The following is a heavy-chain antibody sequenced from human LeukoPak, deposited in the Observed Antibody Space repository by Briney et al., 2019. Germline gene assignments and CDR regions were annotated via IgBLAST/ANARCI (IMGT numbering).Heavy chain of an antibody. V-gene: IGHV3-23*01. Sequence: GGSLRLSCAASGFTFSSYAMSWVRQAPGKGMEWVSAISGSGGSTYYADSVKGRFTISRDNSKNTLYLQMNSLRAEDTVVYYCAKDDGGYDFSMSDYWGQGTLVTVSS. CDR2: ISGSGGST. CDR1: GFTFSSYA. J-gene: IGHJ4*02. D-gene: IGHD5-12*01. CDR3: AKDDGGYDFSMSDY.